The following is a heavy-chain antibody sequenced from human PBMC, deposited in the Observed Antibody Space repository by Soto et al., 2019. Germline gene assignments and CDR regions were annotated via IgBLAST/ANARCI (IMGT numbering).Heavy chain of an antibody. J-gene: IGHJ4*02. CDR1: GGSISSGAYY. V-gene: IGHV4-31*01. Sequence: QVQLQESGPGLVKPSQTLSLTCTVSGGSISSGAYYWSWIRQHPGKGLECIGYIYYSGSTYYNPSLKSLVTRSVDTSENQFSLKLSSVTAADTAVYYCARYGSGSYYPTTFDYWGQGTLVTVSS. CDR3: ARYGSGSYYPTTFDY. CDR2: IYYSGST. D-gene: IGHD3-10*01.